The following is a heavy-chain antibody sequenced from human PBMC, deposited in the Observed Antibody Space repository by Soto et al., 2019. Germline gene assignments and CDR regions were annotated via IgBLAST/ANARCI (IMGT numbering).Heavy chain of an antibody. CDR2: FYYSGST. D-gene: IGHD2-15*01. CDR3: ARRGSSSWFGY. V-gene: IGHV4-39*01. CDR1: GGSISSSSYY. Sequence: QVQLQESGPGLVKPSETLSLTCTVSGGSISSSSYYWVWIRPPPGKGLEWIGSFYYSGSTYHNPSLKSRVTISVDTSKNQCSPLLSSVTAADTAVYYCARRGSSSWFGYWGQGTLVTVSS. J-gene: IGHJ4*02.